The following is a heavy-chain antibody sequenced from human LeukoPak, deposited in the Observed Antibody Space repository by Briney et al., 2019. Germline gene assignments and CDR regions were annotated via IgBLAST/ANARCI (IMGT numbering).Heavy chain of an antibody. Sequence: SQTLSLTCTISGGSISSGDYYWSWIRQPPGKGLEWIGYIYYSGSTYYHPSLKSRVTISVDTSKNQFSLKLSSVTAADTAVYYCARMRDVVVPAALDCWGQGTLVTVSS. J-gene: IGHJ4*02. CDR3: ARMRDVVVPAALDC. V-gene: IGHV4-30-4*08. CDR2: IYYSGST. CDR1: GGSISSGDYY. D-gene: IGHD2-2*01.